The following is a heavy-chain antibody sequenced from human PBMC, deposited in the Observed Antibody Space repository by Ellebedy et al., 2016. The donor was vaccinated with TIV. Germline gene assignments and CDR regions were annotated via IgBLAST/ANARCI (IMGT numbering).Heavy chain of an antibody. CDR3: VKVIATSGWPYYFHY. Sequence: MPSETLSLTCAVYGGSLSGYYWTWIRQPPGKGLEWIGEINHIGSTSYNPSLKSRVTISVDTSKNQFSLRMTSVTAADTAVYYCVKVIATSGWPYYFHYWGQGTLVTVSS. CDR1: GGSLSGYY. J-gene: IGHJ4*02. V-gene: IGHV4-34*01. CDR2: INHIGST. D-gene: IGHD6-19*01.